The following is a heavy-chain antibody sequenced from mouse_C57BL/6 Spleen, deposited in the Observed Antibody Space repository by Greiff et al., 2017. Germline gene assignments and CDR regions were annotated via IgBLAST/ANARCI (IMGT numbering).Heavy chain of an antibody. V-gene: IGHV5-17*01. CDR2: ISSGSSTI. Sequence: EVQGMEPGGGLVKPGGSLKLSCAASGFTFSDYGMHWVRQAPEKGLEWVAYISSGSSTIYYADTVKGRFTISRDNAKITLYLQRTSLRSEDTAMYYCARPHYYGSSTGAMDYGGQGTSVTVSS. CDR1: GFTFSDYG. D-gene: IGHD1-1*01. J-gene: IGHJ4*01. CDR3: ARPHYYGSSTGAMDY.